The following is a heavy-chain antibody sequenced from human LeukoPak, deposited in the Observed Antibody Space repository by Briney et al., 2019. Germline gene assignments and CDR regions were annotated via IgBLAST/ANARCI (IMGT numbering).Heavy chain of an antibody. J-gene: IGHJ6*02. CDR3: ARGSPYYDFWSGYYTNYYGMDV. CDR1: GGSFSGYY. Sequence: SETLSLTCAVYGGSFSGYYWSWIRQPPGKGLEWIGEINHSGSTNYNPSLKSRVTISVDTSKNQFSLKLSSMTAADTAVYYCARGSPYYDFWSGYYTNYYGMDVWGQGTTVTVSS. V-gene: IGHV4-34*01. CDR2: INHSGST. D-gene: IGHD3-3*01.